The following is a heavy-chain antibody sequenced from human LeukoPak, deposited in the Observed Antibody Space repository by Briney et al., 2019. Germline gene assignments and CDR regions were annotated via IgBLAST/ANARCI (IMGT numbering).Heavy chain of an antibody. V-gene: IGHV3-48*02. D-gene: IGHD3-10*01. CDR3: AREHSITMVRGVYYYYGMDV. J-gene: IGHJ6*02. Sequence: GGSLRLSCTASGLTFSSYSMNWVRQAPGKGLEWVSYISSSSSTIYYADSVKGRFTISRDNAKNSLYLQMNSLRDEDTAVYYCAREHSITMVRGVYYYYGMDVWGQGTTVTVSS. CDR2: ISSSSSTI. CDR1: GLTFSSYS.